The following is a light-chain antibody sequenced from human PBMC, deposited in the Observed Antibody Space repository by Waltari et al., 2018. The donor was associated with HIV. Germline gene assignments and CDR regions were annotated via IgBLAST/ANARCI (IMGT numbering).Light chain of an antibody. CDR2: RTN. CDR3: AAWDASLSGNWV. Sequence: QSVLTQPPSASGTPGQRVTISCSGSSSNIGSNYVYWYQQLPGTTPKLLSYRTNQRPSGVPDRFSGSKSGTSASLAISGLRSEDEADYYCAAWDASLSGNWVFGGGTKLTVL. J-gene: IGLJ3*02. CDR1: SSNIGSNY. V-gene: IGLV1-47*01.